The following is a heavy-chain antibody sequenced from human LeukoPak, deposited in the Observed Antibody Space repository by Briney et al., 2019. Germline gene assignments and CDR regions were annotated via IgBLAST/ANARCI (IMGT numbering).Heavy chain of an antibody. CDR1: GGSISGSSYY. CDR2: IYYSGST. D-gene: IGHD3-16*01. J-gene: IGHJ6*03. V-gene: IGHV4-39*07. CDR3: ARVLFGGAPTGYYYMDV. Sequence: PSETLSLTCTVSGGSISGSSYYWGWIRQPPGKGLEGIGSIYYSGSTYHNPSLKSRVTISVDTSKNQLSLKLSSVTAADTAVYYCARVLFGGAPTGYYYMDVWGKGTTVTVSS.